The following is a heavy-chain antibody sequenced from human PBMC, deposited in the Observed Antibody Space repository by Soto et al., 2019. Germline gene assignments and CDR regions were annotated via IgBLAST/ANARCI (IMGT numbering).Heavy chain of an antibody. D-gene: IGHD3-10*01. CDR2: FDPEDGET. CDR3: ATEYRLPMVRGVIHWFDP. J-gene: IGHJ5*02. Sequence: QVQLVQSGAEVKRPGASVKVSCKVSGYTLTELSMHWVRQAPGKGLEWMGGFDPEDGETIYAQKFQGRVTMTEDTSTDTAYMELSSLRSEDTAVYYCATEYRLPMVRGVIHWFDPWGQGTLVTVSS. V-gene: IGHV1-24*01. CDR1: GYTLTELS.